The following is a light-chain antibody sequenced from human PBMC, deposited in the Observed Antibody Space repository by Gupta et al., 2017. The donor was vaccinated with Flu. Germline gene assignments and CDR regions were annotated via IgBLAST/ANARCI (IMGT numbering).Light chain of an antibody. J-gene: IGKJ4*01. V-gene: IGKV1-33*01. CDR3: QHYGALLLA. CDR2: DAS. Sequence: DIQMTQSPSSLSASVGDRVTITCQASQDINRYLNWYQQKPGKAPKLLIYDASNLERGVPSRFSGSGSGTDFTFTISSLQPEDIATYYCQHYGALLLAFGGGTKVEIK. CDR1: QDINRY.